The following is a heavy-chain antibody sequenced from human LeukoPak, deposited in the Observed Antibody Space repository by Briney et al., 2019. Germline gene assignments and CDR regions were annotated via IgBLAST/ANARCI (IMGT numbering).Heavy chain of an antibody. Sequence: GGSLRLSCVASGFPFSSYMMNWVRQAPGKGLEWVSSISGSSRYFSYADSLKGRFTISRDNAKNSLYLQMDSLGVEDTAFYYCATSWGFGDNYWGQGTLVIVSS. V-gene: IGHV3-21*01. CDR1: GFPFSSYM. J-gene: IGHJ4*02. D-gene: IGHD3-10*01. CDR2: ISGSSRYF. CDR3: ATSWGFGDNY.